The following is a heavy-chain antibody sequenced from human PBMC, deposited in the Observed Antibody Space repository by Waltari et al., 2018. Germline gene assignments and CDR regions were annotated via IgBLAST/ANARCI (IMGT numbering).Heavy chain of an antibody. CDR1: GGTFRSSA. D-gene: IGHD2-8*02. CDR2: IIPMFGTT. Sequence: QVQLVQSGAEVKKPGSSVKVPCKAFGGTFRSSAITWVRQAPGQGLEWMGRIIPMFGTTNYAQKFQGRVTITADKSTSTAYMELSGLRSEDTAVYYCARDPPGRGYYHTYYMDVWGKGTTVTISS. V-gene: IGHV1-69*13. J-gene: IGHJ6*03. CDR3: ARDPPGRGYYHTYYMDV.